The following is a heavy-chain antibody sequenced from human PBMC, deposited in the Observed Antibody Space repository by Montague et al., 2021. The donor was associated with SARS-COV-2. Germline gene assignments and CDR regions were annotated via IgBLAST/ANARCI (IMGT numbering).Heavy chain of an antibody. J-gene: IGHJ6*03. V-gene: IGHV3-53*04. Sequence: SLRLSCAASGFTVSSNYMSWVRQAPGKGLEWVSVIYSDGSTYYADSVKGRFTISRHNSKNTLYLQMNSLRAEDTAVYYCARGPFDWNYLDYYYYMDVWGKGTTVTVSS. D-gene: IGHD1-7*01. CDR3: ARGPFDWNYLDYYYYMDV. CDR2: IYSDGST. CDR1: GFTVSSNY.